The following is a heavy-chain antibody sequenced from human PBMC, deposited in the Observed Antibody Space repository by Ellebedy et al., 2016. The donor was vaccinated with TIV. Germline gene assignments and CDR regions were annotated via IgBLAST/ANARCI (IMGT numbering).Heavy chain of an antibody. D-gene: IGHD2-15*01. CDR1: GGTFSSYA. Sequence: SVKVSCXASGGTFSSYAISWVRQAPGQGLEWMGGIIPIFGTANYAQKFQGRVTITADESTSTAYMELSSLRSEDTAVYYCARSLVVVVAAIHYYYGMDVWGQGTTVTVSS. CDR2: IIPIFGTA. J-gene: IGHJ6*02. V-gene: IGHV1-69*13. CDR3: ARSLVVVVAAIHYYYGMDV.